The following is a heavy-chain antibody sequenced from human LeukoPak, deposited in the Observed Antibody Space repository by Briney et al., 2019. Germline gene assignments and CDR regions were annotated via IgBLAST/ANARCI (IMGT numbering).Heavy chain of an antibody. CDR1: GFTFNSYW. J-gene: IGHJ4*02. CDR3: AFSSTSLDFDY. CDR2: IKQDGSEK. Sequence: PGGSLRLSCAASGFTFNSYWMSWVRQAPGKGLEWVANIKQDGSEKFYVDSVKGRFTISRDNAKNSLYLQMNSLRAEDTAVYYCAFSSTSLDFDYWGQGTLVTVSS. D-gene: IGHD2-2*01. V-gene: IGHV3-7*03.